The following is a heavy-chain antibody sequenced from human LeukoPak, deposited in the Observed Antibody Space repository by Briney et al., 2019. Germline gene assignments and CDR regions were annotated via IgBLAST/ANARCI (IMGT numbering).Heavy chain of an antibody. D-gene: IGHD2-2*01. Sequence: PSETLSLTCTVSGASISYYYWSWIRQPPGKGLEWIGYIYTSGSTNYNPSLKSRVTVSVDTSKNQISLKMSSVTAADTAVYYCARQHCSTISCYHMDVWGKGTTVTVSS. CDR3: ARQHCSTISCYHMDV. V-gene: IGHV4-4*09. J-gene: IGHJ6*03. CDR1: GASISYYY. CDR2: IYTSGST.